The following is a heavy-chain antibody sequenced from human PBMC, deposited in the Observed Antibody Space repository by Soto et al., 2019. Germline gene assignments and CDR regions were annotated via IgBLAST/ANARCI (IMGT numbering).Heavy chain of an antibody. D-gene: IGHD3-10*01. V-gene: IGHV3-30-3*01. CDR1: GFTFSSYA. J-gene: IGHJ6*02. Sequence: QPGGSLRLSCAASGFTFSSYAMHWVRQAPGKGLEWVAVISYDGSNKYYADSVKGRFTISRDNSKNTLYLQMNSLRAEDTAVYYCARDRFERARETFEVVYYYYGMDVWGQGTTVTVSS. CDR2: ISYDGSNK. CDR3: ARDRFERARETFEVVYYYYGMDV.